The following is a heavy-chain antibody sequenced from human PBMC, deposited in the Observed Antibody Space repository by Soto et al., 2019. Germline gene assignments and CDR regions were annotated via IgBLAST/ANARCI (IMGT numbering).Heavy chain of an antibody. J-gene: IGHJ4*02. CDR2: ISSSSSYI. D-gene: IGHD3-3*01. Sequence: GGSLRLSCAASGFTFSSYSMNWVRQAPGKGLEWVSSISSSSSYIYYADSVKGRFTISRDNAKNSLYLQMNSLRAEDTAVYYCARVGRITIFGVAPGRRNYFDYWGQGTLATVSS. CDR1: GFTFSSYS. V-gene: IGHV3-21*01. CDR3: ARVGRITIFGVAPGRRNYFDY.